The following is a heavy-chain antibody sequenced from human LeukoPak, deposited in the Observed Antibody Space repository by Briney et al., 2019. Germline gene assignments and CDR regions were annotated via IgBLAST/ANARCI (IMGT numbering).Heavy chain of an antibody. V-gene: IGHV3-23*01. J-gene: IGHJ4*02. D-gene: IGHD1-26*01. CDR2: ISGSGGST. CDR1: GFTFSSYA. CDR3: AKHTIVGATTGYFDY. Sequence: GGSLRLSCAASGFTFSSYAMSGVRQAPGKGLEWVSAISGSGGSTYYADSVKGRFTISRDNSKNTLYLQMNSLRAEDTAVYYCAKHTIVGATTGYFDYWGQGTLVTVSS.